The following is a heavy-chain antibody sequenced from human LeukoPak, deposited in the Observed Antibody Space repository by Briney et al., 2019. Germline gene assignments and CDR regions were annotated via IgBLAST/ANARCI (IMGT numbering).Heavy chain of an antibody. CDR2: INPNSGGT. V-gene: IGHV1-2*02. CDR3: ARDDYDYVWGRYGMDV. J-gene: IGHJ6*02. D-gene: IGHD3-16*01. CDR1: GYTFTGYY. Sequence: ASVKVSCKASGYTFTGYYMHWVQQAPGQGLEWMGWINPNSGGTNYAQKFQGRVTMTRDTSISTAYMELSRLRSDDTAVYYCARDDYDYVWGRYGMDVWGQGTTVTVSS.